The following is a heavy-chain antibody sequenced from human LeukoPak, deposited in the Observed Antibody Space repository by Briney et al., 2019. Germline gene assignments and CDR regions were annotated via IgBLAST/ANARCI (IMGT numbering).Heavy chain of an antibody. V-gene: IGHV3-21*01. Sequence: GGSLRLSCAASGFTFSSYSMNWVRQAPGKGLEWVSSISSSSSYIYYADSVKGRFTISRDNAKNSLYLQMNSLRAEDTAVYYCASGDTVVSNYFDYWGQGTLVTVSS. J-gene: IGHJ4*02. D-gene: IGHD4-23*01. CDR1: GFTFSSYS. CDR2: ISSSSSYI. CDR3: ASGDTVVSNYFDY.